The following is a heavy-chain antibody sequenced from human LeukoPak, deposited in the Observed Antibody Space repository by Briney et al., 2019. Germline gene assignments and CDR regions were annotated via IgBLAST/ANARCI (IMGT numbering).Heavy chain of an antibody. Sequence: GGSLRLSCAASGFTFSSYGMHWVSQAPGKGLEWVAVISYDGSNKYYADSVKGRFTISRDNSKNTLYLQMNSLRAEDTAVYYCAREGRDSYGPFDYWGQGTLVTVSS. J-gene: IGHJ4*02. CDR2: ISYDGSNK. CDR3: AREGRDSYGPFDY. CDR1: GFTFSSYG. V-gene: IGHV3-30*03. D-gene: IGHD5-18*01.